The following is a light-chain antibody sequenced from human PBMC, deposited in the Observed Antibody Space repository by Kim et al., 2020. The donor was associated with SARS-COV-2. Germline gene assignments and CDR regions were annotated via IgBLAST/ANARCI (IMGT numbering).Light chain of an antibody. CDR2: GAS. J-gene: IGKJ2*01. CDR3: QQYGSSPLYT. Sequence: SPGERATRSCRASQSVSSSYLAWYQQKPGQAPRLLIYGASSRATGIPDRFSGSGSGTDFTHTISRLEPEDFAVYYCQQYGSSPLYTFGQGTKLEI. CDR1: QSVSSSY. V-gene: IGKV3-20*01.